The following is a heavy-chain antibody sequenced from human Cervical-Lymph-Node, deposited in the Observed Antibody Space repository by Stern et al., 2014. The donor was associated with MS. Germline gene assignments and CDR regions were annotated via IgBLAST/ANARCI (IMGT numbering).Heavy chain of an antibody. D-gene: IGHD3-22*01. J-gene: IGHJ3*02. CDR3: AREAGYDSSGNFYPALHAFDI. CDR2: ISNSGGMK. Sequence: VQLLESGGGLVKPGGSLRLSCAATGFTFGDYYMRWIRQSPGRGLEWISYISNSGGMKDYADSVNGRFTISRDNAKNSVYLQMHSLRVEDTAVYYCAREAGYDSSGNFYPALHAFDIWGQGTMVTVSS. CDR1: GFTFGDYY. V-gene: IGHV3-11*01.